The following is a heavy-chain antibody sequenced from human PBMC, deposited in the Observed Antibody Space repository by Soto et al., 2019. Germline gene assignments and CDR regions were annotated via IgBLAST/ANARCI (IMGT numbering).Heavy chain of an antibody. Sequence: QVPLVESGGGVVKPGRSLRLSCAASGFTFSSYGMHWVRQAPGKGLEWVAVISYDGSNKYYADSVKGRFSISRDDSKNTLYLQMNSLRAEDTAVFYCAKAMVRGVIGYYYYGMDVWGQGTTVTVSS. CDR2: ISYDGSNK. CDR3: AKAMVRGVIGYYYYGMDV. V-gene: IGHV3-30*18. D-gene: IGHD3-10*01. CDR1: GFTFSSYG. J-gene: IGHJ6*02.